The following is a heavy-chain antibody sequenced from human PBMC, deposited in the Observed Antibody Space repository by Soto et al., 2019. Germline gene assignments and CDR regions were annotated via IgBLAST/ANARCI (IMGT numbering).Heavy chain of an antibody. CDR2: IIPIFGTA. V-gene: IGHV1-69*13. Sequence: GASVKVSCKASGGTFSSYAISWVRQAPGQGLEWMGGIIPIFGTANYAQKFQGRVTITADESTSTAYMELSSLRSEDTAVYYCAREKVRESRFLEWSLLLSYGMDVWGQGTTVTVPS. CDR1: GGTFSSYA. D-gene: IGHD3-3*01. CDR3: AREKVRESRFLEWSLLLSYGMDV. J-gene: IGHJ6*02.